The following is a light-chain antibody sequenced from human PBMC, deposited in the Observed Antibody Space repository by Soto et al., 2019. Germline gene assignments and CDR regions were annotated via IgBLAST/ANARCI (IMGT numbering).Light chain of an antibody. CDR3: QQRNKWPPVT. V-gene: IGKV3-11*01. CDR1: PSVSNS. CDR2: DAS. J-gene: IGKJ4*01. Sequence: EIVVTQSPSTLSLYTGERATLSCRASPSVSNSLAWYQHKPGQAPRLLIYDASNRATGVPTRFSGSGSGTDFTLTISSLEPEDFAVYYCQQRNKWPPVTFGGGTKVDI.